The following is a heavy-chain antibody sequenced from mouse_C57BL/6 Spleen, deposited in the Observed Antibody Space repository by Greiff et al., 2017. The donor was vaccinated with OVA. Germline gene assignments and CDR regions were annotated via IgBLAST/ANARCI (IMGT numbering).Heavy chain of an antibody. CDR3: ALSTMVTTKDEGDFDV. CDR1: GFSLSTSGMG. V-gene: IGHV8-12*01. D-gene: IGHD2-2*01. CDR2: IYWDDDT. J-gene: IGHJ1*03. Sequence: QVTLKESGPGILQSSQTLSLTCSFSGFSLSTSGMGVSWIRQPSGKGLEWLAHIYWDDDTRYTPSLKSRLTLSKDTSRNQVFLKITRVDTADTATYYCALSTMVTTKDEGDFDVWGTGTTVTVSS.